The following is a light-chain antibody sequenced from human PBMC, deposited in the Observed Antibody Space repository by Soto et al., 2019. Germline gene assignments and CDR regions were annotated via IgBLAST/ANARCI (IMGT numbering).Light chain of an antibody. CDR2: DAS. CDR3: QQYDNLPYT. Sequence: DIQMTQSPSSLSASVGDRVTITCQASQDISNYLNWYQQKPGKAPKLLIYDASNLETGVPSRFSGSGSGTDFTFTISTLQPEDIATYYCQQYDNLPYTFAQGTKREIK. J-gene: IGKJ2*01. V-gene: IGKV1-33*01. CDR1: QDISNY.